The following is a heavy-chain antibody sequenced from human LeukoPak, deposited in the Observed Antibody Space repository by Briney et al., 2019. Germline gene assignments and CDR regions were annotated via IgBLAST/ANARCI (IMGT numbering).Heavy chain of an antibody. CDR1: RASISSGGYF. V-gene: IGHV4-61*08. Sequence: SETLSLTCTVSRASISSGGYFWRWIRQPPGKGREWIGYIYYSGSTNYNPSLKSRVTISVDTSKNQFSLKLSSVTAADTAVYYCARAVSGYYSDYFDYWGQGTLVTVSS. J-gene: IGHJ4*02. D-gene: IGHD3-22*01. CDR2: IYYSGST. CDR3: ARAVSGYYSDYFDY.